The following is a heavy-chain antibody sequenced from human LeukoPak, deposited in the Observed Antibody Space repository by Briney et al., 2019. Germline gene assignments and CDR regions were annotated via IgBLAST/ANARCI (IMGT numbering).Heavy chain of an antibody. Sequence: GGSLRLSCAASGFTFSSYAMHWVRQAPGKGLEYVSAISSNGGSTYYANSVKGRFTISRDNSKNTLYLQMGSLRAEDMAVYYCAGLEGDILTGSIDYWGQGTLVTVSS. D-gene: IGHD3-9*01. CDR1: GFTFSSYA. V-gene: IGHV3-64*01. CDR2: ISSNGGST. J-gene: IGHJ4*02. CDR3: AGLEGDILTGSIDY.